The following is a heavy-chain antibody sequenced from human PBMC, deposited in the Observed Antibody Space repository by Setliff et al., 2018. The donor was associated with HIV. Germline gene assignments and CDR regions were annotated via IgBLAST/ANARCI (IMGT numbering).Heavy chain of an antibody. CDR3: TTDLGSGRFSWNNN. D-gene: IGHD1-26*01. CDR1: GFTFSDVW. V-gene: IGHV3-15*01. J-gene: IGHJ4*02. CDR2: IKNRPAGGTT. Sequence: GGSLRLSCAASGFTFSDVWVDWVRQAPGRGLEWVGRIKNRPAGGTTDYAAPVEGRFTISRDDSKNTLSLQMNSLKTEDTAIYYCTTDLGSGRFSWNNNWGQGTLVTVSS.